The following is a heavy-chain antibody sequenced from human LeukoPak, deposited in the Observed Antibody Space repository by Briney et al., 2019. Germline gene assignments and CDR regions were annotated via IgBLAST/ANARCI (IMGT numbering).Heavy chain of an antibody. J-gene: IGHJ4*02. CDR2: INSDGSRT. CDR3: ARTYYDFWSGYLSDY. CDR1: GFTFSSYW. Sequence: GGSLRLSCAASGFTFSSYWMHWVRQAPGKGLVWVSRINSDGSRTSYADSVKGRFTISRDNAKNTLYLQMNSLRAEDTAVYYCARTYYDFWSGYLSDYWGQGTLVTVSS. D-gene: IGHD3-3*01. V-gene: IGHV3-74*01.